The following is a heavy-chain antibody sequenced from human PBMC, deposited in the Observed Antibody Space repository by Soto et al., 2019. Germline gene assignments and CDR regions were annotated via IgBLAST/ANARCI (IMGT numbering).Heavy chain of an antibody. CDR2: IYHSGST. D-gene: IGHD2-21*02. CDR3: ARGGGIVVVTAPYDH. Sequence: PSETLSLTCAVSGGSIRSGGYSWSWIRQPPGKGLEWIGYIYHSGSTYYNPSLKSRVTISVDRSKNQFSLKLSSVTAADTAVYYCARGGGIVVVTAPYDHWGQGTLVTVSS. J-gene: IGHJ4*02. V-gene: IGHV4-30-2*01. CDR1: GGSIRSGGYS.